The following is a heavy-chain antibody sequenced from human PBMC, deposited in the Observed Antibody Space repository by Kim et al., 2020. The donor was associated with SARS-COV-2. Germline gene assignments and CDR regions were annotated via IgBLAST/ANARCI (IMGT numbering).Heavy chain of an antibody. CDR2: IWYDGSNK. V-gene: IGHV3-33*06. CDR3: AKDGYGGNYPPHHYFDY. CDR1: GFTFSSYG. J-gene: IGHJ4*02. Sequence: GGSLRLSCAASGFTFSSYGMHWVRQAPGKGLEWVAVIWYDGSNKYYADSVKGRFTISRDNSKNTLYLQMNSLRAEDTAVYYCAKDGYGGNYPPHHYFDYWGQGTLVTVSS. D-gene: IGHD4-4*01.